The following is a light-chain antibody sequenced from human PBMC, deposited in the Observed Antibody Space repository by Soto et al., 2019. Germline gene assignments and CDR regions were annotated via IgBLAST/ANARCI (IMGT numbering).Light chain of an antibody. J-gene: IGKJ1*01. CDR1: QYVISSY. CDR2: DAS. Sequence: EIVLTQRPRTLSLSPREKVTLSSMASQYVISSYLAWYQQKPGQAPRLLIYDASTRATGIPDRFSGSGSGTDFTLTISRLEPEDFAVYYCRQYGSSPGTFGQGTKVDNK. CDR3: RQYGSSPGT. V-gene: IGKV3-20*01.